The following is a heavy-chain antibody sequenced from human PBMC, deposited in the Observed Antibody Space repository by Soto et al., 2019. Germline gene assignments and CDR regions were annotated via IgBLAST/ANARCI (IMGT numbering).Heavy chain of an antibody. D-gene: IGHD6-19*01. CDR1: GYSISSGSY. V-gene: IGHV4-38-2*02. J-gene: IGHJ4*01. Sequence: SETLSLTCTVPGYSISSGSYWAWIRQPPGKGPEWIASFYHGGTTFYNPSLKSRITISVDTSNNQFSLKLTSVTAADTAVYYCARVHVMVVAGSTFDYWGHGTLVTVSS. CDR2: FYHGGTT. CDR3: ARVHVMVVAGSTFDY.